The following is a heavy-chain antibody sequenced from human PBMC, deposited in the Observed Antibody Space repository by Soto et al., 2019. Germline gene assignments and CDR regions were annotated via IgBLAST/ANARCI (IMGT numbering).Heavy chain of an antibody. CDR2: MNNEGSIT. CDR3: TRAGRAECSSTSCFAHSPDV. V-gene: IGHV3-74*01. J-gene: IGHJ6*04. D-gene: IGHD2-2*01. Sequence: EVQLVESGGGIVQPGGSLRLSCAASGFTYSRHWMHWVRQSPGKGLVWVSRMNNEGSITNYADSVKGRFTISRDNARNTLYLQMNSLRVEDTGVYFCTRAGRAECSSTSCFAHSPDVWGKGTAVTVSS. CDR1: GFTYSRHW.